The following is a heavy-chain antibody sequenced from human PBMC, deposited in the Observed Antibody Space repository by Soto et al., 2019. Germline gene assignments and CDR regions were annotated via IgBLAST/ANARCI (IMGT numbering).Heavy chain of an antibody. V-gene: IGHV3-23*01. D-gene: IGHD6-19*01. Sequence: PGGSLRLSCAASGFTFSSYAMSWVRQAPGKGLEWVSAISGSGGSTYYADSVKGRFTISRDNSKNTLYLQTNSLRAEDTAVYYCAKGTLHSSGWYPYGMDVWGQGTTVTVSS. J-gene: IGHJ6*02. CDR1: GFTFSSYA. CDR3: AKGTLHSSGWYPYGMDV. CDR2: ISGSGGST.